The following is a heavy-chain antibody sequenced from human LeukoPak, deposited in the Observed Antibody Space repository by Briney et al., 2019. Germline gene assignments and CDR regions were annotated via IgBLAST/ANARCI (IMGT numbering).Heavy chain of an antibody. J-gene: IGHJ3*02. CDR3: AREWELLSPDAFDI. CDR1: GFTFSSYT. D-gene: IGHD1-26*01. V-gene: IGHV3-21*01. CDR2: ISTSSSDI. Sequence: GGSLRLSCAASGFTFSSYTMNWVRQAPGKGLEWVSSISTSSSDIYYADSVKGRFTISRDNAKNSLYLQMNSLRAEDTAVYYCAREWELLSPDAFDIWAKGQWSPSLQ.